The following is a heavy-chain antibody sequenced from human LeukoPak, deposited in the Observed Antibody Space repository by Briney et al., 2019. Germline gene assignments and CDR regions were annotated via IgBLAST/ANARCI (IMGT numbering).Heavy chain of an antibody. D-gene: IGHD6-13*01. CDR2: ISGSGGST. CDR3: ARDPTIAAAGTGSDY. J-gene: IGHJ4*02. CDR1: GFTFSSYA. Sequence: GGSLRLSCAASGFTFSSYAMSWVRQAPGKGLEWVSVISGSGGSTYYADSVKGRFTISRDTSKSTLYLQMNSLRAEDTAVYYCARDPTIAAAGTGSDYWGQGTLVTVSS. V-gene: IGHV3-23*01.